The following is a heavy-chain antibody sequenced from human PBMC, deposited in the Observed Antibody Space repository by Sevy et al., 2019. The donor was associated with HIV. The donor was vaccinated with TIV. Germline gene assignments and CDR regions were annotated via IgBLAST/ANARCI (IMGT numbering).Heavy chain of an antibody. D-gene: IGHD1-26*01. CDR2: KQYDGSNK. V-gene: IGHV3-30*02. J-gene: IGHJ4*02. CDR3: VGEGGGGGGDH. CDR1: GFSFSSYG. Sequence: GGSLRLSCAASGFSFSSYGMHWVRQAPGKGLEWMSYKQYDGSNKDHADSVKGRISISRDNSQNTLYLQMNSLRVEDASLFESVGEGGGGGGDHWGQGTLVTVSS.